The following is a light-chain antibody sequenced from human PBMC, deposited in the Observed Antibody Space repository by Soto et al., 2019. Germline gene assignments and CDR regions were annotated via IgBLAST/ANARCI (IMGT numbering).Light chain of an antibody. V-gene: IGLV2-14*03. CDR1: SSDVGGYNY. CDR2: DVS. Sequence: SVLTQPASVSGSPGQSITISCTGTSSDVGGYNYVSWYQQHPGKAPKLLIYDVSNRPSGVSNRFSGSKSGNTASLTISGLQAEDEADSYCSSYSSTSTLENVFGTGTKVTVL. J-gene: IGLJ1*01. CDR3: SSYSSTSTLENV.